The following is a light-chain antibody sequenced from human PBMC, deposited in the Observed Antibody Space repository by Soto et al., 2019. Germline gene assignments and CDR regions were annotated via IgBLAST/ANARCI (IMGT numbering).Light chain of an antibody. V-gene: IGKV3-11*01. J-gene: IGKJ5*01. CDR3: QQRSNWPPAIT. CDR1: QSVSSY. Sequence: EIVLTQSPATLSLSPGERATLSCRASQSVSSYLAWYQQQPGQAPRLLIYDASNSATGIPARFSGSGSGTDFTLTISSLEPEDFAVYYCQQRSNWPPAITFGQGTRLEIK. CDR2: DAS.